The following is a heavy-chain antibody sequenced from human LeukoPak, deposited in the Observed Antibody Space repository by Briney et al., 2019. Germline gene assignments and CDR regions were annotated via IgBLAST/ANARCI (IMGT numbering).Heavy chain of an antibody. J-gene: IGHJ6*02. CDR2: LNPNGGST. D-gene: IGHD3-3*01. CDR1: GYTFTSYY. Sequence: ASVKLSCKSSGYTFTSYYMHWVRHPPAQGLEWMGILNPNGGSTSYAQKFQGRVTVTRDTSTSTVYMELGRLRSEDTAVYYCARDKTSRIFGAGRKYGMDVWGQGTTVAVS. CDR3: ARDKTSRIFGAGRKYGMDV. V-gene: IGHV1-46*01.